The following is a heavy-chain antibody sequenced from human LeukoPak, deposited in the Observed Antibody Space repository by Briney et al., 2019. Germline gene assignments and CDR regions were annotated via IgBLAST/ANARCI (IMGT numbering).Heavy chain of an antibody. CDR1: GFTFSNYW. V-gene: IGHV3-7*03. Sequence: GGSPRLSCAASGFTFSNYWMSWVRQAPGKGLEWVANINQDGSEKYYVNSVKGRFIISRDNAKNSLYLQMNSLRAEDTAVYYCARDVGAGDYWGQGTLVTVSS. J-gene: IGHJ4*02. CDR3: ARDVGAGDY. D-gene: IGHD1-26*01. CDR2: INQDGSEK.